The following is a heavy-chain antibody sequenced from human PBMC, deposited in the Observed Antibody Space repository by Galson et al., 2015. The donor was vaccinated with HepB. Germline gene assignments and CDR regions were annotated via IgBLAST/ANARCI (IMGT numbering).Heavy chain of an antibody. Sequence: SLRLSCAASGFTFSSYSMNWVRQAPGKGLEWVSSISSSSSYIYYADSVKGRFTISRDNAKNSLYLQMNSLRAEDTAVYYCAREPAKEQGYVVYWGQGTLVTVSS. D-gene: IGHD3-16*01. V-gene: IGHV3-21*01. CDR2: ISSSSSYI. CDR3: AREPAKEQGYVVY. J-gene: IGHJ4*02. CDR1: GFTFSSYS.